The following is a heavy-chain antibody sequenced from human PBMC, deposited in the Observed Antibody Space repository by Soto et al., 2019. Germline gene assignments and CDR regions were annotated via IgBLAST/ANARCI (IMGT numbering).Heavy chain of an antibody. CDR1: GGTFSSYT. CDR2: IIPLFGTI. V-gene: IGHV1-69*06. CDR3: ARKVASSDDAFDI. Sequence: QVQLVQSGAEVKKPGSSVKVSCKASGGTFSSYTISWVRQAPGQGLEWVGGIIPLFGTINYAQEFQGRLTIAADTSTSIAYMELTSLGSDDTAVYYCARKVASSDDAFDIWGQGTMVTVSS. J-gene: IGHJ3*02.